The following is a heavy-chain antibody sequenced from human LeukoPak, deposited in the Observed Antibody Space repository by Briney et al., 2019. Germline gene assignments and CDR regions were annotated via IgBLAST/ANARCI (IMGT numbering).Heavy chain of an antibody. CDR2: INPNSGGT. V-gene: IGHV1-2*02. D-gene: IGHD3-22*01. CDR1: GYTFTGYY. Sequence: ASVKVSCKASGYTFTGYYMHWVRQAPGQGLEWMGWINPNSGGTNYAQKFQGRVTMTRDTSISTAYMELSRLRSDDTAVYYCARLYYYDSSGYTDWGQGTLVTVSS. CDR3: ARLYYYDSSGYTD. J-gene: IGHJ4*02.